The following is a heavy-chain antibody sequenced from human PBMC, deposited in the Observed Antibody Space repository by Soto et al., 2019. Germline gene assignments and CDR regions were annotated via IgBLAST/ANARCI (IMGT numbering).Heavy chain of an antibody. D-gene: IGHD3-10*01. CDR3: ALGRGSLIHYYYGMDV. CDR1: GGTFSSYA. J-gene: IGHJ6*02. CDR2: IIPIFGTA. V-gene: IGHV1-69*06. Sequence: QVQLVQSGAEVKKPGSSVKVSCKASGGTFSSYAISWVRQAPEQGLEWMGGIIPIFGTANYAQKFQGRVTITADKSTSTAYMELSSLRSEDTAVYYCALGRGSLIHYYYGMDVWGQGTTVTVSS.